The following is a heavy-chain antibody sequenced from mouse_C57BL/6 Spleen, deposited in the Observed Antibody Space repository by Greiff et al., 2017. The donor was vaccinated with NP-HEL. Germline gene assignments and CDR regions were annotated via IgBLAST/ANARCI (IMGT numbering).Heavy chain of an antibody. J-gene: IGHJ4*01. D-gene: IGHD1-1*01. CDR3: ARDSSYGYYAIDY. V-gene: IGHV5-16*01. CDR2: IIYDGSST. Sequence: EVLLVESEGGLVQPGSSMKLSCTASGFTFSDYYMAWVRQVPEKGLDWVAYIIYDGSSTYYLDSLTGRFIISRDNAKNILYLQMSSLRSEDTATYDTARDSSYGYYAIDYWGQGTSVTVSS. CDR1: GFTFSDYY.